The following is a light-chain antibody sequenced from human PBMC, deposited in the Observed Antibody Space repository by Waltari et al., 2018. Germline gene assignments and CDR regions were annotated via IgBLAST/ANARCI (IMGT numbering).Light chain of an antibody. CDR2: EDN. J-gene: IGLJ3*02. CDR1: SGTIASNY. Sequence: NFMLTQPHSVSESPGKTVTIPCTRSSGTIASNYVTWHQHRPGSAPTTVIYEDNERPSGVPDRFSGSIDSSSNSASLTISGLKTEDEADYFCQSYDSSNQGVFGGGTKLTVL. V-gene: IGLV6-57*04. CDR3: QSYDSSNQGV.